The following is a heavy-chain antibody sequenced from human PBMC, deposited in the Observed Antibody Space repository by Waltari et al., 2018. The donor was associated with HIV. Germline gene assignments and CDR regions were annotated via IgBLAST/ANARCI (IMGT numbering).Heavy chain of an antibody. CDR1: GGTFNNYA. J-gene: IGHJ6*02. V-gene: IGHV1-69*01. CDR3: ARDTGLGYCSGDTCALYVMDV. CDR2: SIPIVGTA. Sequence: QVHLVQSGAEVKKPGSSVKVSCKASGGTFNNYAVSWVRQAPGQGLEWMGGSIPIVGTAKNARGFQGRVTFTADESTSTAYMELSSLRYEDSAVYYCARDTGLGYCSGDTCALYVMDVWGQGTTVTVSS. D-gene: IGHD2-15*01.